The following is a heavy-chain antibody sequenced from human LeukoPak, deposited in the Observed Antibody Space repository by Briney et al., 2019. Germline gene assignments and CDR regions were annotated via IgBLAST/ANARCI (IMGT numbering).Heavy chain of an antibody. CDR1: GFTFSSYA. V-gene: IGHV3-23*01. J-gene: IGHJ6*03. CDR3: ARDRYKAAEIWFGESYYYMDV. Sequence: PGGSLRLSCAASGFTFSSYAMSWVRQAPGKGLEWVSAISGSGGSTYYADSVKGRFTISRDNAKNSLYLQMNSLRAEDTAVYYCARDRYKAAEIWFGESYYYMDVWGKGTTVTVSS. CDR2: ISGSGGST. D-gene: IGHD3-10*01.